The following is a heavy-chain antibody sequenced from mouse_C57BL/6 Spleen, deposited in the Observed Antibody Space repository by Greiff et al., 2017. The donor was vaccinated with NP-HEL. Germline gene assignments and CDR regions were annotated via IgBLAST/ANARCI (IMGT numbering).Heavy chain of an antibody. CDR2: ISYDGSN. CDR3: ARGYDYDGGDY. D-gene: IGHD2-4*01. V-gene: IGHV3-6*01. Sequence: EVQRVESGPGLVKPSQSLSLTCSVTGYSITSGYYWNWIRQFPGNKLEWMGYISYDGSNNYNPSLKNRISITRDTSKNQFFLKLNSVTTEDTATYYCARGYDYDGGDYWGQGTTLTVSS. CDR1: GYSITSGYY. J-gene: IGHJ2*01.